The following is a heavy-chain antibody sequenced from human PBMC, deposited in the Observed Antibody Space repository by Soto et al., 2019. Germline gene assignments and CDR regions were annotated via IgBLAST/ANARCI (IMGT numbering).Heavy chain of an antibody. CDR1: VGSTNTRSDY. CDR3: ARQPRGPGYGERGLYFDY. J-gene: IGHJ4*02. Sequence: SETLSLTCTFSVGSTNTRSDYWGWIRQPPGKGLEWIGSVYYSGSTYDNPSLQSRVTISVDTSRNQFSLKLMSVTAADTAVYFCARQPRGPGYGERGLYFDYWGQGTLVTVSS. D-gene: IGHD3-16*01. V-gene: IGHV4-39*01. CDR2: VYYSGST.